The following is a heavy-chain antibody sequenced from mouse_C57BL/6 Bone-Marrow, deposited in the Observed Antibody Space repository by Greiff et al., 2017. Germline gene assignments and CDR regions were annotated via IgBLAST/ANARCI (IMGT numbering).Heavy chain of an antibody. CDR3: ARHPYYGSSYGYFDY. V-gene: IGHV5-17*01. D-gene: IGHD1-1*01. CDR1: GFTFSDYG. J-gene: IGHJ2*01. CDR2: ISSGSSTI. Sequence: EVKLKESGGGLVKPGGSLKLSCAASGFTFSDYGMHWVRQAPEKGLEWVAYISSGSSTIYYADTVKGRFTISRDNAKNTLFLQMTSLRSEDTAMYYCARHPYYGSSYGYFDYWGQGTTLTVSS.